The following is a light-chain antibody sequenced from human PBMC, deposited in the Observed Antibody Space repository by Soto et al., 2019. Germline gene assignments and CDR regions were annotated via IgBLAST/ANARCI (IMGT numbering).Light chain of an antibody. Sequence: QSALTQPASVSGSPGQSITISCTRTSSDVGGYKYVSWYQQHPGKAPKLMVYDVSNRPSGVSNRFSASKSGNTASLTISGLQTEDEADYYCSSYTSSRTLVFGGGTKLTVL. CDR2: DVS. J-gene: IGLJ2*01. CDR1: SSDVGGYKY. V-gene: IGLV2-14*01. CDR3: SSYTSSRTLV.